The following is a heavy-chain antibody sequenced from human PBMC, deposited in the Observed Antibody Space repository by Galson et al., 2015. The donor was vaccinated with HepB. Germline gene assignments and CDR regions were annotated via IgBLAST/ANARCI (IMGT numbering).Heavy chain of an antibody. V-gene: IGHV5-51*03. CDR2: IYRGDSDT. CDR3: ARFAKYSSSYTIGEPFDF. D-gene: IGHD6-13*01. Sequence: QSGAEVKKPGGSLTIFCEASGYIFSSYWISWVRQMPGKGLEWMGIIYRGDSDTRYSPSFQGQVTISADKSIATTYLQWNGLKASDTGIYYCARFAKYSSSYTIGEPFDFWGQGTMVTVSS. CDR1: GYIFSSYW. J-gene: IGHJ3*01.